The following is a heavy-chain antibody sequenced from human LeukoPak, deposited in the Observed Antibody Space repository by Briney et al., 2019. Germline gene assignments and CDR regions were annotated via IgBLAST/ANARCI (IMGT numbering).Heavy chain of an antibody. V-gene: IGHV3-23*01. CDR3: AIGIWILRYLHY. CDR2: LSGSGGST. D-gene: IGHD3-9*01. Sequence: PGGSLRLSCAASGFTFSSYAMSWVRQAPGKGLEWVSALSGSGGSTFYPDSVKGRFTISRDNSKNTLYLQMNSLRAEDTAVYYCAIGIWILRYLHYWGQGTLVTVSS. J-gene: IGHJ4*02. CDR1: GFTFSSYA.